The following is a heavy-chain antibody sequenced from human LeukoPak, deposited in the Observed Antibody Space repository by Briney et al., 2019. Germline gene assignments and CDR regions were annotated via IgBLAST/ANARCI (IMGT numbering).Heavy chain of an antibody. V-gene: IGHV1-69*02. J-gene: IGHJ4*02. Sequence: SVKVSCKASGGTFSSYTISWVRQAPGQGLEWMGRIIPILGIANYAQKFQGRVTITADKSTSTAYMELSSLRSEDTAVYYCARTYYYGSGRKWGIDYWGQGTLVTVSS. CDR3: ARTYYYGSGRKWGIDY. CDR1: GGTFSSYT. CDR2: IIPILGIA. D-gene: IGHD3-10*01.